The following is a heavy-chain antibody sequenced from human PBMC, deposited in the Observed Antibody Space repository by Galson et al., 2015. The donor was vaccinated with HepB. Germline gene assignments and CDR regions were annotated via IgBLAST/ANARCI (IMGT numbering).Heavy chain of an antibody. J-gene: IGHJ4*02. CDR1: GGSISDYY. CDR3: ARDLGYYDTRGYNPTYYFDY. CDR2: IYDSGST. Sequence: SETLSLTCTVSGGSISDYYWSWIRQPPGKGLEWIGYIYDSGSTNYSPSLKSRVTISVDTSKNQFSLRLTSVTAADTAVYYCARDLGYYDTRGYNPTYYFDYWGQGTLVTVSS. V-gene: IGHV4-59*01. D-gene: IGHD3-22*01.